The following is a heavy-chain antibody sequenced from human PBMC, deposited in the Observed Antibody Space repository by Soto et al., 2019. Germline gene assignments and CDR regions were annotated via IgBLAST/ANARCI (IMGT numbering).Heavy chain of an antibody. V-gene: IGHV3-7*01. D-gene: IGHD2-15*01. CDR1: GFTFSSYW. Sequence: GGSLRLSCAASGFTFSSYWMSWVRQAPGKGLEWVANIKQDGSEKYYVDSVKGRFTISRDNAKNSLYLQMNSLRAEDTAVYYCARAPVGRVVVVAASFYFDYWGQGTLVTVSS. J-gene: IGHJ4*02. CDR2: IKQDGSEK. CDR3: ARAPVGRVVVVAASFYFDY.